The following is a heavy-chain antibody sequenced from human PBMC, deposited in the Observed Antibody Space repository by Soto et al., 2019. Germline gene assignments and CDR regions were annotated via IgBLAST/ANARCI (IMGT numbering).Heavy chain of an antibody. J-gene: IGHJ4*02. V-gene: IGHV3-30-3*01. Sequence: QVQLVESGGGVVQPGRSLRLSCAASGFTFSSYAMHWVRQAPGKGLEWVAVISYDGSNKYYADSVKGRFTISRDNSKNALYLQMNSLRAEGTAVYYCERELLGFDYWGQGTLVTVSS. CDR2: ISYDGSNK. CDR1: GFTFSSYA. CDR3: ERELLGFDY. D-gene: IGHD1-26*01.